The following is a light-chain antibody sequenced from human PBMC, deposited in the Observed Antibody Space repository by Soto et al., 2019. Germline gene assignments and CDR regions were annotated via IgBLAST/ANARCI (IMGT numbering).Light chain of an antibody. J-gene: IGKJ5*01. Sequence: EIVLTQSPGTLSLSPGERATLSCRASQSVSSSYLAWYQQKPGQAPRLLIYGASSRATGIPDRFSGSGSGTDFTLTISRLEPEDFATYYCQHYNIWPPVTFGQGTRLQMK. V-gene: IGKV3-20*01. CDR2: GAS. CDR1: QSVSSSY. CDR3: QHYNIWPPVT.